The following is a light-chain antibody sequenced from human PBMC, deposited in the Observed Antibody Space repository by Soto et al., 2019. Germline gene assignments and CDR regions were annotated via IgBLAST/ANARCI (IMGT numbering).Light chain of an antibody. J-gene: IGKJ1*01. CDR2: GAS. CDR1: QSVSSSF. V-gene: IGKV3-20*01. CDR3: QQDEISLGWS. Sequence: EILLTQSPGTLSLSPGERATLSCRASQSVSSSFLAWYQQRPGRAPRLLIYGASSRATDIPSRFSGSGSGTDFTLTISMLEPEDSAVYYCQQDEISLGWSFAQGTKVDIK.